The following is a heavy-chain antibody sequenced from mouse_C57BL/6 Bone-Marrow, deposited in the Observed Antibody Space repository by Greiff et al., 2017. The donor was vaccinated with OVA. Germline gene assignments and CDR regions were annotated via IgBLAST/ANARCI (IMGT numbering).Heavy chain of an antibody. D-gene: IGHD6-1*01. J-gene: IGHJ1*03. Sequence: VQLQQPGPELVKPGASVKISCKASGYSFTGYYMHWVKQRPEKSLEWIGEINPCTGGTTYNQKFKDKSTLTVDKSSSTAYMQLKSLTSEDSAVYYCVLCSIYCYFDYWGTGTPVTVSS. CDR2: INPCTGGT. V-gene: IGHV1-42*01. CDR3: VLCSIYCYFDY. CDR1: GYSFTGYY.